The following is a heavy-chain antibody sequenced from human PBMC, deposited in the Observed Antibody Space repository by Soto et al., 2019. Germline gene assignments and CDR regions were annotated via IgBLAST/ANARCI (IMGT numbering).Heavy chain of an antibody. CDR2: LSESGETT. V-gene: IGHV3-23*01. Sequence: EVQLLESGGGLVQPGGSLRLSCAASGFTFSSPALSWVRQAQGRGLEWISGLSESGETTYYADSVKGRFTISRDTSKSTLYLQMNSLRVEDTAVYYCAKDSGFDSTDWGQGTLVTVSS. D-gene: IGHD2-2*01. CDR1: GFTFSSPA. CDR3: AKDSGFDSTD. J-gene: IGHJ4*02.